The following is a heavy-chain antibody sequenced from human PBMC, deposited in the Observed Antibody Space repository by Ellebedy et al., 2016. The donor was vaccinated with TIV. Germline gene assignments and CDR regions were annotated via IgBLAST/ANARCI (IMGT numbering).Heavy chain of an antibody. D-gene: IGHD6-13*01. Sequence: GESLKISXAASGLTFSNYGIHWVRQAPGKGLEWVAAISYDGSNKYYADSVKGRFTISRDNSKNTLYLQMNSLRAEDTAVYYCARAGYSSSWYVGFGQDWFDPWGQGTLVTVSS. J-gene: IGHJ5*02. CDR2: ISYDGSNK. V-gene: IGHV3-30-3*01. CDR3: ARAGYSSSWYVGFGQDWFDP. CDR1: GLTFSNYG.